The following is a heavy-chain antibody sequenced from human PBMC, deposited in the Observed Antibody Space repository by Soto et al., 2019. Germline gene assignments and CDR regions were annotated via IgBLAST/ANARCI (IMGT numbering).Heavy chain of an antibody. J-gene: IGHJ6*02. CDR2: ISVYSGKA. D-gene: IGHD6-19*01. V-gene: IGHV1-18*01. CDR3: ARSAMAGDYYYYGMDV. CDR1: GYTFTSYG. Sequence: ASVKVSCKASGYTFTSYGISWVRQAPGQGLEWMRWISVYSGKASYAQKLQDRVTMSTDTSTSTAYMELRSLRSDDTAFYYCARSAMAGDYYYYGMDVWGRGTTVTVS.